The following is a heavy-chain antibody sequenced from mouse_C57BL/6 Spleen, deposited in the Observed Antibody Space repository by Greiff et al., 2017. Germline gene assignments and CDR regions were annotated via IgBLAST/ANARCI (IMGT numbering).Heavy chain of an antibody. CDR2: IRLKSDNYAT. D-gene: IGHD4-1*01. CDR1: GFTFSNYW. J-gene: IGHJ2*01. Sequence: EVMLVESGGGLVQPGGSMKLSCVASGFTFSNYWMNWVRPSPEKGPEWVAQIRLKSDNYATHYAESVKGRFTISRDGSKSSVYLQMNNLRAEDTGSDYCTGGTSYFDYWGQGTTLTVSS. V-gene: IGHV6-3*01. CDR3: TGGTSYFDY.